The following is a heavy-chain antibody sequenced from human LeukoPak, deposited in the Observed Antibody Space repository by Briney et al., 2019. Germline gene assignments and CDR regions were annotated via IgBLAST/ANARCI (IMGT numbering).Heavy chain of an antibody. CDR3: ARDGGLRYFDWLLYPLDY. CDR2: ISSSGSTI. J-gene: IGHJ4*02. V-gene: IGHV3-11*01. D-gene: IGHD3-9*01. Sequence: GSLRLSCAASGFTFSDYYMSRIRQAPGKGLEWVSYISSSGSTIYYADSVKGRFTISRDNAKNSLYLQMNSLRAEDTAVYYCARDGGLRYFDWLLYPLDYWGQGTLVTVSS. CDR1: GFTFSDYY.